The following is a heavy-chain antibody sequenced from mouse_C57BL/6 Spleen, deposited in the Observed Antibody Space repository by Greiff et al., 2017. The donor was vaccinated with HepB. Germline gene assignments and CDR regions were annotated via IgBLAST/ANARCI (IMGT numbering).Heavy chain of an antibody. D-gene: IGHD2-1*01. CDR1: GYSITSDY. V-gene: IGHV3-8*01. CDR2: ISYSGST. CDR3: ARYDGNFPYWYFDV. J-gene: IGHJ1*03. Sequence: EVKVVESGPGLAKPSQTLSLTCSVTGYSITSDYWNWIRKFPGNKLEYMGYISYSGSTYYNPSLKSRISITRDTSKNQDYLQLNSVTTEDTATYYCARYDGNFPYWYFDVWGTGTTVTVSS.